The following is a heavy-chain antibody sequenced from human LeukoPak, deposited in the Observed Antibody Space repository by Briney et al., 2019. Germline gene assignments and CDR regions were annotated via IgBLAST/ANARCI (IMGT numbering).Heavy chain of an antibody. CDR3: AISLYDSGTVLFDY. CDR2: INHSGST. J-gene: IGHJ4*02. CDR1: GGSFSGYY. Sequence: PSETLSLTCAVYGGSFSGYYWSWIRQPPGKGLEWIGEINHSGSTNYNPSLKSRVTISVDTSKNQFSLKLSSATAADTAVYYCAISLYDSGTVLFDYWGQGTLVTVSS. D-gene: IGHD5/OR15-5a*01. V-gene: IGHV4-34*01.